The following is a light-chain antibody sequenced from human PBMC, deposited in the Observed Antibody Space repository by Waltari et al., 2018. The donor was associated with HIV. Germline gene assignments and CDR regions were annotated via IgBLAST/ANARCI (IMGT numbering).Light chain of an antibody. V-gene: IGLV2-8*01. J-gene: IGLJ2*01. Sequence: QSALTQPPSASGSPGQSVTLSCTGSNSDIGSYDYVSWYQLHPGKAPKLVISEVTKRPSGVSGRFSGSKSANTAFLTVSGRQAEDEADYYCSSFADRDGFYVLFGGGTRLTVL. CDR3: SSFADRDGFYVL. CDR2: EVT. CDR1: NSDIGSYDY.